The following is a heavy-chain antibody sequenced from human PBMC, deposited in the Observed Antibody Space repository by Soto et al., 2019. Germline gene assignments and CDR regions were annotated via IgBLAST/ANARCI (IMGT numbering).Heavy chain of an antibody. D-gene: IGHD6-13*01. CDR3: ARAPRYSSSWYKGRGYYGMAV. Sequence: PSETLSLTCSVSDDSINSDKYYWGWIRQPPGKGLEWIGSIYYRGNAYYNPSLKSRVTISVDTSKNQFSLKLSSVTAADTAVYYCARAPRYSSSWYKGRGYYGMAVRGQGTTVTVSS. J-gene: IGHJ6*02. V-gene: IGHV4-39*07. CDR1: DDSINSDKYY. CDR2: IYYRGNA.